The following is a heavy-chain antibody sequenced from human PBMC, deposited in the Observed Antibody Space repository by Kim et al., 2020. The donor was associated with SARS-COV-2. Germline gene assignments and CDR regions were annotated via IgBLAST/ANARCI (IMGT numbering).Heavy chain of an antibody. CDR3: ARGAEISSSWYGGLYYYGMDV. Sequence: SETLSLTCTVSGGSISSGGYYWSWIRQHPGKGLEWIGYIYYSGSTYYTPSLKSRVTISVDTSKNQFSLKLSSVTAADTAVYYCARGAEISSSWYGGLYYYGMDVWGQGTTVTVSS. J-gene: IGHJ6*02. CDR2: IYYSGST. V-gene: IGHV4-31*03. CDR1: GGSISSGGYY. D-gene: IGHD6-13*01.